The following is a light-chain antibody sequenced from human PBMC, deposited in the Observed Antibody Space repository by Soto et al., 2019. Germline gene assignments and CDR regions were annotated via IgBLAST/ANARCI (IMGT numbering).Light chain of an antibody. CDR3: QQYDSSPRT. J-gene: IGKJ1*01. CDR1: QSVSSSY. CDR2: DAS. Sequence: SVLTQSPGPLSLSPGERATLSRRASQSVSSSYLAWYQQKPGQAPRLLIYDASSRATGIADRFSGSGSGTDFTLTISRLEPEDFAVYWCQQYDSSPRTFGQGTKVDI. V-gene: IGKV3-20*01.